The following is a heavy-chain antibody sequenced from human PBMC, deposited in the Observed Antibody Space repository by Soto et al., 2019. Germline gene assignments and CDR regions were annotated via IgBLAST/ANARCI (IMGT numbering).Heavy chain of an antibody. D-gene: IGHD6-13*01. CDR2: IYYSGST. J-gene: IGHJ6*02. Sequence: SETLSLTCTVSGGSISSGDYYWSWIRQPPGKGLEWIGYIYYSGSTYYNPSLKSRVTISVDTSKNQFSLKLSSVTAADTAVYYCARDGVAAARQYYYGMDVWGQGTTVTVPS. CDR1: GGSISSGDYY. V-gene: IGHV4-30-4*01. CDR3: ARDGVAAARQYYYGMDV.